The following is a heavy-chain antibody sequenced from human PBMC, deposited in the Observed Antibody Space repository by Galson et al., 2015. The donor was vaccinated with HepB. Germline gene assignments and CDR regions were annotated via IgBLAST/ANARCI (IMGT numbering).Heavy chain of an antibody. V-gene: IGHV3-33*08. CDR2: IWYDGSNK. Sequence: SLRLSCAASGSTFGHYRMSWVRQAPGKGLEWVAVIWYDGSNKYYADSVKGRFTISRDNSKNTLYLQMNSLRAEDTAVYYCARSRQLVELDAFDIWGQGTMVTVSS. J-gene: IGHJ3*02. CDR3: ARSRQLVELDAFDI. CDR1: GSTFGHYR. D-gene: IGHD6-13*01.